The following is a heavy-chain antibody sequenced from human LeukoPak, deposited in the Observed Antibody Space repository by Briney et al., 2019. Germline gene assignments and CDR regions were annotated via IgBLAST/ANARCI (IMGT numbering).Heavy chain of an antibody. CDR2: ISGSGGST. CDR3: AKGAQQLVYWVDY. D-gene: IGHD6-13*01. V-gene: IGHV3-23*01. J-gene: IGHJ4*02. Sequence: PGGSLRLSCAASRFTFNNYAMSWVRQAPGKGLEWVSVISGSGGSTYYADSVKGRFTISRDNSKNTLYLQMNSLRAEDTAVYYCAKGAQQLVYWVDYWGQGTLVTVSS. CDR1: RFTFNNYA.